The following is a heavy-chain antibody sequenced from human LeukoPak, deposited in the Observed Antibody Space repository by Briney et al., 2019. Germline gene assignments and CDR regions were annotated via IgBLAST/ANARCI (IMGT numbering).Heavy chain of an antibody. J-gene: IGHJ4*02. V-gene: IGHV3-7*01. CDR2: IKQDGSEK. D-gene: IGHD3-16*02. CDR3: ARAPSTYVWGSYRPAYFDY. CDR1: GFPFSSYW. Sequence: GGSLRLSCAASGFPFSSYWMSWVRQAPGKELEWVANIKQDGSEKYYVDSVKGRFTISRDNAKNSLYLQMNSLRAEDTAVYYCARAPSTYVWGSYRPAYFDYWGQGTLVTVSS.